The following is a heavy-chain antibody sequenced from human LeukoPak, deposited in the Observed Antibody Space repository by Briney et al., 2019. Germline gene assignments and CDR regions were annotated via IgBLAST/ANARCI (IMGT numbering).Heavy chain of an antibody. CDR2: ISSSSSNI. Sequence: GGSLRLSCAASGFTFSYYSMNWVRQAPGKGLEWVSYISSSSSNIYYADSVKGRFTISRDNAKKSLYLHMNSLRAEDTAVYYCARDWSDAVAATGDFDYWGQGTLVTVSS. V-gene: IGHV3-48*01. CDR1: GFTFSYYS. D-gene: IGHD6-19*01. J-gene: IGHJ4*02. CDR3: ARDWSDAVAATGDFDY.